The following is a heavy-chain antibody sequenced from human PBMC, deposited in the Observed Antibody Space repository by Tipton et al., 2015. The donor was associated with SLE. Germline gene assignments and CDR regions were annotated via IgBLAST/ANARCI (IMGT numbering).Heavy chain of an antibody. V-gene: IGHV4-61*09. CDR1: GGSISSGGYY. D-gene: IGHD1-26*01. Sequence: LRLSCTVSGGSISSGGYYWSWIRQPPGKGLEWIGYIYTSGSTNYNPSLKSRVTISVDTSKNQFSLKLSSVTAADTAVYYCARAWGYSGSPDAFDIWGQGTMVTVSS. CDR2: IYTSGST. CDR3: ARAWGYSGSPDAFDI. J-gene: IGHJ3*02.